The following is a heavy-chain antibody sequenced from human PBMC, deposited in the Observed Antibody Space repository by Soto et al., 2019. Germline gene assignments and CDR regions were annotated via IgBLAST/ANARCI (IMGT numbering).Heavy chain of an antibody. CDR3: ARARIGAAGTKYYFDY. V-gene: IGHV3-64*07. CDR2: ISSTGASI. D-gene: IGHD6-13*01. CDR1: GFTFSNFA. J-gene: IGHJ4*02. Sequence: EVQLAESGGGLVQPGGSLRLSCAASGFTFSNFAVHWVRQAPGKGPEFVSGISSTGASIFYADSVKGRVTISTDNSKNTVNLQMGSLKPEDTAVYYCARARIGAAGTKYYFDYWGRGTLVTVSS.